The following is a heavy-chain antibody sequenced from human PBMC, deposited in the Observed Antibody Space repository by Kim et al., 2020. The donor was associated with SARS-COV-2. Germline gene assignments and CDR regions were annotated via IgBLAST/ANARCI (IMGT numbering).Heavy chain of an antibody. CDR3: ARGYYYGSGSNPLDY. Sequence: QKFQGRVTITADKSTSTAYMELSSLRSEDTAVYYCARGYYYGSGSNPLDYWGQGTLVTVSS. D-gene: IGHD3-10*01. V-gene: IGHV1-69*04. J-gene: IGHJ4*02.